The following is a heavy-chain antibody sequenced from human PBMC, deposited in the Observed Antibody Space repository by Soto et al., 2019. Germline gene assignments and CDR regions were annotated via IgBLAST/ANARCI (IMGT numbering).Heavy chain of an antibody. CDR2: IYYSGST. CDR1: GGSIGSGDYY. D-gene: IGHD6-13*01. Sequence: SETLSLTCTVSGGSIGSGDYYWSWIRQPPGKGLEWIGYIYYSGSTYYNPSLKSRVTISVDTSKNQFSLKLSSVTAADTAVYYCARSLHPAPIAAAGRDYYYYGMDVWGQGTTVTVSS. CDR3: ARSLHPAPIAAAGRDYYYYGMDV. J-gene: IGHJ6*02. V-gene: IGHV4-30-4*01.